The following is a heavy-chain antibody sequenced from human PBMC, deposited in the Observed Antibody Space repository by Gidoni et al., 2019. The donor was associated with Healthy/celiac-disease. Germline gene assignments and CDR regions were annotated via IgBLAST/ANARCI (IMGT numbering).Heavy chain of an antibody. CDR1: GFTFRSDG. CDR3: ARDKGLYSSGSVDY. D-gene: IGHD6-19*01. J-gene: IGHJ4*02. CDR2: IWYDGSNK. Sequence: GESGGGVVQPGRSLRLSCAASGFTFRSDGMHWVRQAPGKGLEWVAVIWYDGSNKYYADSVKGRFTISRDNSKNTLYLQMNSLRAEDTAVYYCARDKGLYSSGSVDYWGQGTLVTVSS. V-gene: IGHV3-33*01.